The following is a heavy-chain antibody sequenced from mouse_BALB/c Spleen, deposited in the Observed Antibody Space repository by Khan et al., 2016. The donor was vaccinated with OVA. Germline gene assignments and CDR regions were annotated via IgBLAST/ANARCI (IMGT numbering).Heavy chain of an antibody. V-gene: IGHV1S136*01. D-gene: IGHD1-1*01. CDR1: GYTFTSYV. CDR2: IYPFNDDT. CDR3: APFGNYYVSFAY. Sequence: VQLQQSGPELVKPGASVKMSCKASGYTFTSYVMHWVKQKPGLGLEWIGYIYPFNDDTKYNENFKGKATLTSDKSSSTAYRELSSLTYEDSAVSYCAPFGNYYVSFAYWGQGPLVTVSA. J-gene: IGHJ3*01.